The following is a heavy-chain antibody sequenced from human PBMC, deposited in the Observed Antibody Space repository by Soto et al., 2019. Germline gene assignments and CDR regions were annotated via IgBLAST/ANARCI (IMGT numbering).Heavy chain of an antibody. D-gene: IGHD3-3*01. CDR3: GRKFFGAGNWFDP. V-gene: IGHV4-59*01. CDR2: IYYSGST. Sequence: SETLSLTCTVSGGSISSYYWSWIRQPPGKGLEWIGYIYYSGSTNYNPSLKSRVTISVDTSKNQFSLKLSSVTAADTAVYYCGRKFFGAGNWFDPWGQGTLVTVSS. J-gene: IGHJ5*02. CDR1: GGSISSYY.